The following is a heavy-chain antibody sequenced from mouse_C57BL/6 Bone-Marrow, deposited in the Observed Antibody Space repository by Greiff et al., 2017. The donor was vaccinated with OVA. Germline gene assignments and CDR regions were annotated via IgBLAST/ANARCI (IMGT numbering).Heavy chain of an antibody. Sequence: QVQLQQPGAELVMPGASVKLSCKASGYTFTSYWMHWVKQRPGQGLEWIGEIDPSDSYTNYNQKFKGKSTLTVDKSSSTAYMQLSSLTSEDSAVYYCAKVYYDSWYFDVWGTGTTVTVSS. CDR3: AKVYYDSWYFDV. J-gene: IGHJ1*03. D-gene: IGHD2-4*01. CDR1: GYTFTSYW. V-gene: IGHV1-69*01. CDR2: IDPSDSYT.